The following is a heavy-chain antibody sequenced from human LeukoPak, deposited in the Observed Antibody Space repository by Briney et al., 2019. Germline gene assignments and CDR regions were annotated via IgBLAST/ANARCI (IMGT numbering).Heavy chain of an antibody. Sequence: TLSLTCTVSGASINHSYWSWIRQPPGKALEWLALIYWDDDKRYSPSLKSRLTITKDTSKNQVVLTMTNMDPVDTATYYCAHVQMSYYYDSSGYLYDYWGQGTLVTVSS. D-gene: IGHD3-22*01. CDR2: IYWDDDK. J-gene: IGHJ4*02. CDR3: AHVQMSYYYDSSGYLYDY. CDR1: GASINHSYWS. V-gene: IGHV2-5*08.